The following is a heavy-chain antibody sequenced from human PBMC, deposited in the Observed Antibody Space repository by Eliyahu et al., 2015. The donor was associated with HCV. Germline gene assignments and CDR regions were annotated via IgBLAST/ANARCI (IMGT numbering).Heavy chain of an antibody. J-gene: IGHJ4*02. CDR2: ISYDGSNK. V-gene: IGHV3-30*04. D-gene: IGHD5-24*01. Sequence: QVQLVESGGGVVQPGRSLRLSCAXSGFXFSSYAMHWVRQAPGKGLEWVAVISYDGSNKYYADSVKGRFTISRDNSKNTLYLQMNSLRAEDTAVYYCARGRRWLQPLDYWGQGTLVTVSS. CDR1: GFXFSSYA. CDR3: ARGRRWLQPLDY.